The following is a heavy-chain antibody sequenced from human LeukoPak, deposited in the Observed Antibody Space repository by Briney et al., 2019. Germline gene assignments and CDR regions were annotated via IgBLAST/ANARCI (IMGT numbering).Heavy chain of an antibody. V-gene: IGHV4-31*03. D-gene: IGHD4-17*01. Sequence: SETLSLTCTVSGGSISSGGYYWSWIRQHPGKGLEWIGYIYYSGSTYYNPSPKSRVTISVDTSKNQFSLKLSSVTAADTAVYYCARTTVTTGYYFDYWGQGTLVTVSS. J-gene: IGHJ4*02. CDR3: ARTTVTTGYYFDY. CDR2: IYYSGST. CDR1: GGSISSGGYY.